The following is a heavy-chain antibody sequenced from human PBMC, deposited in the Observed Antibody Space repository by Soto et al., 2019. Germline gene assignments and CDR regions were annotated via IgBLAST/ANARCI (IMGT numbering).Heavy chain of an antibody. V-gene: IGHV4-61*01. D-gene: IGHD2-2*01. CDR2: IYYSGST. J-gene: IGHJ5*02. Sequence: SETLSLTCTVSGGSVSSGSYYWSWIRQPPGKGLEWIGYIYYSGSTNYNPSLKSRVTISVDTSKNQFSLKLSSVTAADTAVYYCARVLGQLLTLGWFDPWGQGTLVTVSS. CDR3: ARVLGQLLTLGWFDP. CDR1: GGSVSSGSYY.